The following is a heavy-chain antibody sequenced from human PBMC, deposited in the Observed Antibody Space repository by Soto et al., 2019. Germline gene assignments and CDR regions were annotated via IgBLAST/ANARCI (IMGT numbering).Heavy chain of an antibody. D-gene: IGHD3-22*01. Sequence: EVQLVESGGGLVKPGGSLRLSCAASGFTFSDAWINWVRQAPGKGLEWVGRIKSKTDGGTTDYAAPVKGRFAVSRAESRDRAYLQMNSLKTEDTAVYYCTPDSLFTMMVVRFDCGGHGTLVTVSS. CDR1: GFTFSDAW. CDR3: TPDSLFTMMVVRFDC. J-gene: IGHJ4*01. V-gene: IGHV3-15*07. CDR2: IKSKTDGGTT.